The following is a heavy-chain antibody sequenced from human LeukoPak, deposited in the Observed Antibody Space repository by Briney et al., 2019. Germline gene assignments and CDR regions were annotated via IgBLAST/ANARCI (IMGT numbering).Heavy chain of an antibody. CDR1: GSTFSRYW. CDR2: IKQDGSEK. CDR3: ASAAGWELGY. D-gene: IGHD3-10*01. Sequence: PGGSLRLSCAASGSTFSRYWMSWVRQTPEKGLEWVANIKQDGSEKNYVDSVKGRFTISRDNAKNSLYLQMNSLRAEDTAVYYCASAAGWELGYWGQGTPVTVSS. V-gene: IGHV3-7*01. J-gene: IGHJ4*02.